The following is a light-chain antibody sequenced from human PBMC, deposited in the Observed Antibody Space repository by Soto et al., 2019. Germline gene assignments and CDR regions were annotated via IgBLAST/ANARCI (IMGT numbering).Light chain of an antibody. CDR2: AAS. CDR1: QGINSW. CDR3: QHTNSFPYT. V-gene: IGKV1-12*01. J-gene: IGKJ2*01. Sequence: DIQMTQSPSSVSASVEDRVTITCRASQGINSWLAWYQQKPGKAPKLLIYAASSLQRGVPSRFSGSGSGTDFSLTINSLQPEDFATYYCQHTNSFPYTFGQGTKLEIK.